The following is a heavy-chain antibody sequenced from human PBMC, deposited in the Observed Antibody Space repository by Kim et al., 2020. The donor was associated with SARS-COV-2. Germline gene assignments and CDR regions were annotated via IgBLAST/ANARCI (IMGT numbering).Heavy chain of an antibody. Sequence: GGSLRLSCAASGFTFSSYSMNWVRQAPGKGLEWVSSISGSSSYIYYADSVKGRFTISRDNAKNSLYLQMNSLRAEDTAVYYCARIPAEVGYNYHFYYGMDVWGQGTTVTVSS. V-gene: IGHV3-21*01. J-gene: IGHJ6*02. CDR1: GFTFSSYS. D-gene: IGHD5-12*01. CDR3: ARIPAEVGYNYHFYYGMDV. CDR2: ISGSSSYI.